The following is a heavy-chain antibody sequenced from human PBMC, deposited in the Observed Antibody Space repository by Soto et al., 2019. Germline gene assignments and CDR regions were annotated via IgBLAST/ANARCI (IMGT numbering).Heavy chain of an antibody. Sequence: GASVKVSCKASGGTFSSYAISWVRQAPGRGLEWMGGIIPIFGTANYAQKFQGGVTITADESTSTAYMELSSLRSEDTAVYYCARRYCSGGSCYFWYFDLWGRGTLVTVSS. CDR1: GGTFSSYA. D-gene: IGHD2-15*01. J-gene: IGHJ2*01. CDR2: IIPIFGTA. V-gene: IGHV1-69*13. CDR3: ARRYCSGGSCYFWYFDL.